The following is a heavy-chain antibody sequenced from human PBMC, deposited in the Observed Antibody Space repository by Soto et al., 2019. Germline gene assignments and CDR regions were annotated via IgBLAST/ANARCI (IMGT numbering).Heavy chain of an antibody. V-gene: IGHV3-30*18. CDR3: AKGYCWRSYYNAAFYMDV. Sequence: QVQLVESGGGVVQPGRSLRLSCAASGFTFSTYGMHWVRQAPGRGLEWVAVISSAGSNKYYGDSVKGRFTISRDNSKNTLYLQMNSLRAEDTAVYYCAKGYCWRSYYNAAFYMDVWGKGTTVTVSS. D-gene: IGHD3-10*01. J-gene: IGHJ6*03. CDR1: GFTFSTYG. CDR2: ISSAGSNK.